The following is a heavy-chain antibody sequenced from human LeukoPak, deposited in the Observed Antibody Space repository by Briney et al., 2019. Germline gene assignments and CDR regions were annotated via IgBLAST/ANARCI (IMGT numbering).Heavy chain of an antibody. V-gene: IGHV3-23*01. CDR3: AKDGGNIVVVVAAMHY. D-gene: IGHD2-15*01. J-gene: IGHJ4*02. Sequence: GGSLRLSCAASGFTFSSYAMSSVRQAPGKGLEWVSSISVRGDSTYYEDSVKGRFTISRENSKNTLYLQMNSLRADDTAVYYCAKDGGNIVVVVAAMHYWGQGTLVTVSS. CDR1: GFTFSSYA. CDR2: ISVRGDST.